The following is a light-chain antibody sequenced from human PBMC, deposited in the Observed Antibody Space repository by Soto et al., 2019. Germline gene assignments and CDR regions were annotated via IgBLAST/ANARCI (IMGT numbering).Light chain of an antibody. CDR1: SSNIGTNT. J-gene: IGLJ2*01. CDR3: AAWDGSLNVVV. V-gene: IGLV1-44*01. CDR2: NTN. Sequence: QSVLTQPPSASGTPGQRVTISCSGTSSNIGTNTVNCYQQLPLSAPQLLLYNTNQRPSGVPGRFSGSKSGTSASLATSWLQSDDEADYYCAAWDGSLNVVVFGGGTKLTVL.